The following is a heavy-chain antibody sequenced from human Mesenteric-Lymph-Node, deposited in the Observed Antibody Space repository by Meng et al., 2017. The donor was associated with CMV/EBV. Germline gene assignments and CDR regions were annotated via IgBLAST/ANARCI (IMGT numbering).Heavy chain of an antibody. CDR2: ISSDGSSK. J-gene: IGHJ3*02. V-gene: IGHV3-30*19. D-gene: IGHD2-2*01. CDR1: GFTFSSYG. Sequence: GGSLRLSCAASGFTFSSYGMHWVRQAPGKGLEWVAFISSDGSSKYYADSVKGRFTISRDNSKNTLYLQMNSLRTEDTAVYYCARGISIVVVRTVIDDAFDIWGQGTMVTVSS. CDR3: ARGISIVVVRTVIDDAFDI.